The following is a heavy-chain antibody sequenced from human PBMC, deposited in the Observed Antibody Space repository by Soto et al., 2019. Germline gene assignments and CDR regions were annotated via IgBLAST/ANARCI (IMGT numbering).Heavy chain of an antibody. CDR1: GVSISSYY. CDR3: ARHASLVAGCFDY. D-gene: IGHD6-19*01. CDR2: IYYSGST. Sequence: LETLSLTCTVSGVSISSYYWSWIRQPPGKGLEWIGYIYYSGSTNYNPSLKSRVTISVDTSKNQFSLKLSSVTAADTAVYYCARHASLVAGCFDYWGQGTLVTVSS. V-gene: IGHV4-59*08. J-gene: IGHJ4*02.